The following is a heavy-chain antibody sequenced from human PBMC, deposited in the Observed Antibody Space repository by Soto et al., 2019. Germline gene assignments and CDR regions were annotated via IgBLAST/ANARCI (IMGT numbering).Heavy chain of an antibody. D-gene: IGHD3-10*01. CDR1: GFTFSSYG. Sequence: GGSLRLSCAASGFTFSSYGVHWVRQAPGKGLEWVAVISYDGSNKYYADSVKGRFTISRDNSRNTLFVQMNSLRAEDTAVYYCAKARAPMAFDYWGQGTLVTVSS. J-gene: IGHJ4*02. V-gene: IGHV3-30*18. CDR2: ISYDGSNK. CDR3: AKARAPMAFDY.